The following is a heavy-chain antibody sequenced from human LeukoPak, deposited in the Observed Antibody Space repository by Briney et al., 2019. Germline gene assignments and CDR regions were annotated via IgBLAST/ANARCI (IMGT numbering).Heavy chain of an antibody. CDR2: ISAYNGNT. D-gene: IGHD2-2*02. V-gene: IGHV1-18*04. Sequence: ASVKVSCKASGYTFTGYYMHWVRQASGQGLEWMGWISAYNGNTNYAQKLQGRVTMTTDTSTSTAHMELRSLRSDDTAVYYCARDSPAGIPHDYWGQGTLVTVSS. CDR3: ARDSPAGIPHDY. J-gene: IGHJ4*02. CDR1: GYTFTGYY.